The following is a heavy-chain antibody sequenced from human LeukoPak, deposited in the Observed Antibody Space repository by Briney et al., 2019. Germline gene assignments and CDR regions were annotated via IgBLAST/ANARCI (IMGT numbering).Heavy chain of an antibody. Sequence: GGSLRLSCAASGFTFNTYSMSWVRQAPGKGLEWVSYISSSGSTIYYADSVKGRFTISRDNAKNSLYLQMNSLRAEDTAVCYCAELGITMIGGVWGKGTTVTISS. D-gene: IGHD3-10*02. CDR3: AELGITMIGGV. J-gene: IGHJ6*04. CDR2: ISSSGSTI. CDR1: GFTFNTYS. V-gene: IGHV3-48*04.